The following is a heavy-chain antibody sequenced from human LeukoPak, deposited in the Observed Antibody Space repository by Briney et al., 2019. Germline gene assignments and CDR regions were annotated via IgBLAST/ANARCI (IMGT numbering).Heavy chain of an antibody. D-gene: IGHD3-10*01. CDR2: TYYRSKWFY. Sequence: SQTLSLTCAISGDSVSSNSAAWDWIRQSPSRGLEWLGRTYYRSKWFYDYAVSVKSRITINPDTSKNQFSLLLNSVTPEDTAVYYCTRDSGLGNDAFDVWGQGTMVTVSS. V-gene: IGHV6-1*01. J-gene: IGHJ3*01. CDR1: GDSVSSNSAA. CDR3: TRDSGLGNDAFDV.